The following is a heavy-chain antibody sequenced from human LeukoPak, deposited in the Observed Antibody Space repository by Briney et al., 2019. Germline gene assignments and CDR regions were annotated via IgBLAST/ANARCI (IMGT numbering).Heavy chain of an antibody. CDR2: IYPGDSDT. Sequence: GESLKISCKGSGYSFTSYWIGWVRQLPGKGLEWMGIIYPGDSDTRYSPSFQGQVTISANKSISTAYLQWSSLKASDTAMYYCARLAWDDMRFFDYWGQGTLVAVSS. CDR3: ARLAWDDMRFFDY. D-gene: IGHD3-9*01. CDR1: GYSFTSYW. V-gene: IGHV5-51*01. J-gene: IGHJ4*02.